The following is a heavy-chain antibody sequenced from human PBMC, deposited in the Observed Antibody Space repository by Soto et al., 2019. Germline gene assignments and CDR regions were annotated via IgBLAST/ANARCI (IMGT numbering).Heavy chain of an antibody. Sequence: QVQLQESGPGLVKPSETLSLTCTVSGGSISSYYWSWIRQPPGKGLEWIGNIYYSGSTDYTPSLKSRVGISVDTSKNQFCLKLSSVGAADTAVYYCARELSTLSGAYFDYWGQGTLFTVSS. J-gene: IGHJ4*02. CDR2: IYYSGST. D-gene: IGHD5-12*01. CDR1: GGSISSYY. CDR3: ARELSTLSGAYFDY. V-gene: IGHV4-59*01.